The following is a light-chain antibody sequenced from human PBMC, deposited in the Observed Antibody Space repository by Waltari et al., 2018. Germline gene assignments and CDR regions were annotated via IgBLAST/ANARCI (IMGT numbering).Light chain of an antibody. CDR3: QQRSKSFT. CDR1: QSISSY. Sequence: EIVLKQPPATLSLSPGDRATLSCRASQSISSYLAWYQQNPGQAPRLLIYDASTRATGIPARFSGSGSVTDFTLTISSLEPEDFAIYYCQQRSKSFTFGPGTKVDMK. CDR2: DAS. V-gene: IGKV3-11*01. J-gene: IGKJ3*01.